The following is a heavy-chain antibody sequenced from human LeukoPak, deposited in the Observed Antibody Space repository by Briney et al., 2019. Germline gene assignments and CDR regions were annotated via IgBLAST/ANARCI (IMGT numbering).Heavy chain of an antibody. Sequence: GGSLRLSCAASGFTFSSYWVSWVRQAPGKGLEWVANIKQDGSEKYYVDSVKGRFTISRDNAKNSLYLQMNSLRAEDTAVYYCATNLNYDREFDYWGQGTLVTVSS. D-gene: IGHD3-22*01. CDR1: GFTFSSYW. CDR3: ATNLNYDREFDY. CDR2: IKQDGSEK. V-gene: IGHV3-7*02. J-gene: IGHJ4*02.